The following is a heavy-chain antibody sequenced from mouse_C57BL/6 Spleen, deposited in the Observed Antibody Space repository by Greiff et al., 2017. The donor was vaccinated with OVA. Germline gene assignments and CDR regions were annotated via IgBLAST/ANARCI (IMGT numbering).Heavy chain of an antibody. J-gene: IGHJ4*01. Sequence: QVQLQQPGAELVMPGASVKLSCKASGYTFTSYWMHWVKQRPGQGLEWIGEIDPSDSYTNYNQKFKVKSTLTVDKSSSTAYMQLSSLTSEASAVYYCARSPTGTGAMDYWGQGTSVTVSS. CDR2: IDPSDSYT. V-gene: IGHV1-69*01. CDR1: GYTFTSYW. CDR3: ARSPTGTGAMDY. D-gene: IGHD4-1*01.